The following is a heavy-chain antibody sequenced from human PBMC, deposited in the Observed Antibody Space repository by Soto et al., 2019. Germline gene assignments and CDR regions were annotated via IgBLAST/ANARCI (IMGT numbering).Heavy chain of an antibody. D-gene: IGHD4-17*01. CDR1: GGTFSSYT. CDR3: ARDHDYGDYRDAFDI. CDR2: IIPILGIA. V-gene: IGHV1-69*04. Sequence: AASVKVSCKASGGTFSSYTISWVRQAPGQGLEWMGRIIPILGIANYAQKFQGRVTITADKSTSTAYMELSSLRSEDTAVYYCARDHDYGDYRDAFDIWGQGTMVTVSS. J-gene: IGHJ3*02.